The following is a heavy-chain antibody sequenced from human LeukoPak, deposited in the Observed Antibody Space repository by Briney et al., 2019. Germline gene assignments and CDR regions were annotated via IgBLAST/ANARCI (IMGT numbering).Heavy chain of an antibody. Sequence: SETLSLTCAVYGGSFSGYYWSWIRQPPGKGLEWIGEINHSGSTNYNPSLKSRVTISVDTSKNQFSLKLSSVTAADTAVYYCARLRPMTYSSRWYWDAFGIWGQGTMVTVSS. CDR1: GGSFSGYY. J-gene: IGHJ3*02. D-gene: IGHD6-13*01. CDR2: INHSGST. V-gene: IGHV4-34*01. CDR3: ARLRPMTYSSRWYWDAFGI.